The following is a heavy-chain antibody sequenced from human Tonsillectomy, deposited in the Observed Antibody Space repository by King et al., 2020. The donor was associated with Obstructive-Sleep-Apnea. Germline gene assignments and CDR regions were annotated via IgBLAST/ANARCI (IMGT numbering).Heavy chain of an antibody. V-gene: IGHV4-59*01. J-gene: IGHJ6*02. CDR2: IYYSGGT. D-gene: IGHD3-22*01. CDR1: GDSINSYY. Sequence: QLQESGPGLVKPSETLSLTCTVSGDSINSYYWSWIPQPPGKGLEWVGYIYYSGGTNYNPSLKSPVSISVDTTKTHFSLKLRSVTAADTAGYYCARDRSHYDSSDFYPYGMDVWGQGITVTVSS. CDR3: ARDRSHYDSSDFYPYGMDV.